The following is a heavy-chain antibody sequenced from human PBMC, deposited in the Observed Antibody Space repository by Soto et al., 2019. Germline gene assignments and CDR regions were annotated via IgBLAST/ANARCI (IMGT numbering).Heavy chain of an antibody. D-gene: IGHD3-22*01. CDR3: ARDFHTYYYDSSGYLPRDV. Sequence: GPSVKVPCKASGYTFTGYYMRWVRQAPGQGLEWMGWINPNSGGTNYAQKFQGRVTMTRDTSISTAYMELSRLRSDDTAVYYCARDFHTYYYDSSGYLPRDVWGQGTTVTVSS. V-gene: IGHV1-2*02. J-gene: IGHJ6*02. CDR1: GYTFTGYY. CDR2: INPNSGGT.